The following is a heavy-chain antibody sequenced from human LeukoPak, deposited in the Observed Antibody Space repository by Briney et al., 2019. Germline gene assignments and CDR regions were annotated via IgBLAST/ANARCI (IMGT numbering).Heavy chain of an antibody. CDR1: GGSFSGYY. D-gene: IGHD2-2*01. Sequence: SETLSLTCAVYGGSFSGYYWSWIRQPAGKGLGWIGEINQSVSTNYNPSLKSRVTISVDTSKNQFSLKLSSVTAADTAVYYCARARVNIVVVPAAIRDYYFDYWGQGTLVTVSS. CDR2: INQSVST. J-gene: IGHJ4*02. CDR3: ARARVNIVVVPAAIRDYYFDY. V-gene: IGHV4-34*01.